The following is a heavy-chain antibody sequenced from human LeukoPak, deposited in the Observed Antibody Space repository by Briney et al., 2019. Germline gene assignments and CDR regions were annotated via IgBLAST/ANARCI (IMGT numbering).Heavy chain of an antibody. V-gene: IGHV4-4*02. Sequence: PSGTLSLTCAVSGGSISSSNWWSWVRQPPEKGLEWIGEIYHSGSTNYNPSLKSRVTISVDKSKNQLSLKLSSVTAADTAVYYCARDLGSTVAGVHWFDPWGQGTLVTVSS. CDR3: ARDLGSTVAGVHWFDP. J-gene: IGHJ5*02. D-gene: IGHD4-11*01. CDR2: IYHSGST. CDR1: GGSISSSNW.